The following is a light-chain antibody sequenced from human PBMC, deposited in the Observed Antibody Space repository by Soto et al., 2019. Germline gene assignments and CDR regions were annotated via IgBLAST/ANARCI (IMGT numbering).Light chain of an antibody. J-gene: IGKJ3*01. Sequence: EIVLTQSPGTLSLSPGERATLSCRASQSVSSSYLAWYRQKPGQAPRLLIYGASSRATGIPDRFSGSGSGTDFTLTISRLEPEDFAVYYCPQYGSSLFTFGPGTKVDIK. V-gene: IGKV3-20*01. CDR2: GAS. CDR1: QSVSSSY. CDR3: PQYGSSLFT.